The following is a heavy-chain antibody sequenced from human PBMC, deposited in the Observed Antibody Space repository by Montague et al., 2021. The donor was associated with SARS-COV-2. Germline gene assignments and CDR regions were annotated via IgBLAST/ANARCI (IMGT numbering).Heavy chain of an antibody. D-gene: IGHD1-1*01. CDR1: GVSISSARCY. Sequence: SETLSLTCTVSGVSISSARCYWGWVRQPPGKGLEWIGNIFYNGSSHSNPSLNSRVTISVDTSKSQFSLRLSSVTAADTAVYFCARRQYWNVATYYFDFWGQGTMVTVSS. CDR2: IFYNGSS. J-gene: IGHJ4*02. CDR3: ARRQYWNVATYYFDF. V-gene: IGHV4-39*01.